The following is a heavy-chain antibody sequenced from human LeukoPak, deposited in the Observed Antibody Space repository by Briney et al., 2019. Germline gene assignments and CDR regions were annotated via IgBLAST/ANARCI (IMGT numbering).Heavy chain of an antibody. CDR2: IRYDGSNK. D-gene: IGHD4-17*01. J-gene: IGHJ4*02. Sequence: PGGPLRLSCAASGFTFSSYGMHWVRQAPGKGLEWVAFIRYDGSNKYYADSVKGRFTISRDNSKNTLYLQMNSLRAEDTAVYYCAKDNYGDYVPDYWGQGTLVTVSS. CDR1: GFTFSSYG. CDR3: AKDNYGDYVPDY. V-gene: IGHV3-30*02.